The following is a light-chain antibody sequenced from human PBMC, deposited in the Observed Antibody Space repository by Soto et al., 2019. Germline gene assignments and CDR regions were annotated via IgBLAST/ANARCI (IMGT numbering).Light chain of an antibody. J-gene: IGLJ1*01. Sequence: QSALTQPASVSGSPGQSIAISCTGTSSDVGGYNYVSWYQQHPGKAPKLIIYGVTNRPSGVSDRFSGSKSGNTASLTISGLQAEDETDYYCCSYTSSGTYVLGTGTKVTV. CDR3: CSYTSSGTYV. CDR1: SSDVGGYNY. V-gene: IGLV2-14*03. CDR2: GVT.